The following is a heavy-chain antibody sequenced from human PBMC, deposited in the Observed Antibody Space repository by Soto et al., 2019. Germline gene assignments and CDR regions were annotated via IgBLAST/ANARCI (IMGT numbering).Heavy chain of an antibody. V-gene: IGHV3-30-3*01. J-gene: IGHJ5*02. CDR3: AREYYGSGSYYRGYNWFDP. CDR2: ISYDGSNK. CDR1: GFTFSSYA. D-gene: IGHD3-10*01. Sequence: GGSLRLSCAASGFTFSSYAMHWVRQAPGKGLEWVAVISYDGSNKYYADSVKGRFTISRDNSKNTLYLQMNSLRAEDTAVYYCAREYYGSGSYYRGYNWFDPWGQGTLVTVSS.